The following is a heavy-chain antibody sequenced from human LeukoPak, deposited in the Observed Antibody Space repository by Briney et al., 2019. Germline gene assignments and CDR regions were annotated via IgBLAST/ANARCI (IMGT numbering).Heavy chain of an antibody. V-gene: IGHV3-30*02. CDR1: GFTFSSYS. CDR2: IRYDGSNK. CDR3: AKDRGDSSSWYTEYYLDY. D-gene: IGHD6-13*01. J-gene: IGHJ4*02. Sequence: PGGSLRLSCAASGFTFSSYSMNWVRQAPGKGLEWVAFIRYDGSNKYYADSVKGRFTISRDNSKNTLYLQMNSLRAEDTAVYYCAKDRGDSSSWYTEYYLDYWGQGTLVTVSS.